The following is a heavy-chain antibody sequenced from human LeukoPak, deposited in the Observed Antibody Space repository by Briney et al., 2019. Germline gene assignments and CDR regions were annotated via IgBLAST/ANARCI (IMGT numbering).Heavy chain of an antibody. D-gene: IGHD3-16*01. Sequence: KPSETLSLICAVYGGSFSGYYWSWVRQPPGKGLEWIGEINHSGSNNYNPSLESRVTISVDKSKNQFSLKLRSVTAADTAVYYCARIRDYDRWGQGTLVTASS. CDR1: GGSFSGYY. V-gene: IGHV4-34*01. CDR3: ARIRDYDR. J-gene: IGHJ5*02. CDR2: INHSGSN.